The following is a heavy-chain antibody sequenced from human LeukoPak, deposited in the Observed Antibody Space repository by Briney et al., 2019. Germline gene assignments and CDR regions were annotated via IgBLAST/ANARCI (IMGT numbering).Heavy chain of an antibody. V-gene: IGHV3-7*01. CDR1: QFAFSTYW. CDR3: ARLAYCGADCYYNWFDF. Sequence: GGSLRLSCAASQFAFSTYWMSWVRQAPGKGLEWVANIKHDGGEDYYVDSVKGRFTIFRDNANNALFLQMSSLRAEDTALYYCARLAYCGADCYYNWFDFWGQGTLVTVSS. J-gene: IGHJ5*01. D-gene: IGHD2-21*02. CDR2: IKHDGGED.